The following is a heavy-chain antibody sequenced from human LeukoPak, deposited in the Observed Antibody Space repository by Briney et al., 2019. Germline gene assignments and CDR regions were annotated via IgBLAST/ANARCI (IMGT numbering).Heavy chain of an antibody. CDR3: ARDAGWGYYDL. J-gene: IGHJ4*02. V-gene: IGHV3-7*01. D-gene: IGHD1-26*01. CDR1: GFTFSISW. Sequence: GGSLRLSCVASGFTFSISWVTWVRQAPGKGLEWVANIDKHGNGKYYVDSAKGRFAVSRGYASNSVFLQMDSLRAEDTSVYYCARDAGWGYYDLWGQGTPVTVSS. CDR2: IDKHGNGK.